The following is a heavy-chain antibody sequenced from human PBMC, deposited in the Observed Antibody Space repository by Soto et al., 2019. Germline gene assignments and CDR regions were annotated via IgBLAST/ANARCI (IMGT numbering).Heavy chain of an antibody. D-gene: IGHD6-19*01. J-gene: IGHJ6*02. V-gene: IGHV3-30*18. CDR2: ISSAGTNK. CDR1: GFTFSDYH. CDR3: AKDIKRGWFDYYYGMDV. Sequence: PGGSLRLSCAASGFTFSDYHMHWFRRAPGKGLEWVAVISSAGTNKYYADSVKGRFTISRDNSKNTLYLQMDSLRAEDTTVYYCAKDIKRGWFDYYYGMDVWGQGTTVTVSS.